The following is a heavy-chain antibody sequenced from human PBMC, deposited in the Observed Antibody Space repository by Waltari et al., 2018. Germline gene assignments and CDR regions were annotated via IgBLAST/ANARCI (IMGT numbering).Heavy chain of an antibody. V-gene: IGHV4-4*02. CDR1: W. CDR3: AREHYDSSGSFDC. D-gene: IGHD3-22*01. J-gene: IGHJ4*02. Sequence: WWGGVRQPPGKGLEWIGEIYYTGSANYNPSLKSRVVISVDKSKKQFSLKLSSVTAADTAVYYCAREHYDSSGSFDCWGQGTLVTVSS. CDR2: IYYTGSA.